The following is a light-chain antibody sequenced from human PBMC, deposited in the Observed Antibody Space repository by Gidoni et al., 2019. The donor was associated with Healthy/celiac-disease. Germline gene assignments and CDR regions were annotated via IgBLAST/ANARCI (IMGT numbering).Light chain of an antibody. J-gene: IGKJ1*01. Sequence: DIQMTQSPSSLSASVGDRVTITCRASQSISSYLNWYQQKPGKAPKLLIYAATSLQSGVPSRFSGSGSGTDITLTSSSLQPEDVATYYCQQSYSTPRTFGQXTKVEIK. CDR2: AAT. V-gene: IGKV1-39*01. CDR3: QQSYSTPRT. CDR1: QSISSY.